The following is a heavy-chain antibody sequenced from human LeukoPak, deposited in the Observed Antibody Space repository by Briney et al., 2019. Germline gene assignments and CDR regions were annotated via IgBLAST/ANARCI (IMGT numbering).Heavy chain of an antibody. D-gene: IGHD1-26*01. Sequence: GGSLTPSCAASGFTFSSYWMSSVRQAPGKGLEWVANIKQDGREKYYVDSVKGRFTVSRDNAKNSLYLQMNSLRAEDTAVYYCASCKWELLEYFDYWGQGTLVTVSS. V-gene: IGHV3-7*01. CDR3: ASCKWELLEYFDY. J-gene: IGHJ4*02. CDR1: GFTFSSYW. CDR2: IKQDGREK.